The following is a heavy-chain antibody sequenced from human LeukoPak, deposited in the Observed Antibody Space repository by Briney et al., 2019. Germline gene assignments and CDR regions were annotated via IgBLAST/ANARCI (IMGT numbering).Heavy chain of an antibody. CDR1: GFTFSSYA. V-gene: IGHV3-48*03. Sequence: GGSLRLSCAASGFTFSSYAMSWVRQAPGKGLEWVSYISSSGDTRYHADSVRGRFTISRDNAKNSLYLQMSSLRAEDTAVYYCARFGYSSGSDYWGQGTLVTVSS. CDR3: ARFGYSSGSDY. D-gene: IGHD6-19*01. J-gene: IGHJ4*02. CDR2: ISSSGDTR.